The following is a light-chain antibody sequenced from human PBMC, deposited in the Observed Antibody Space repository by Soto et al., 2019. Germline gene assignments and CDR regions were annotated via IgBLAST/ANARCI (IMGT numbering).Light chain of an antibody. CDR3: SSYAGSNNYV. J-gene: IGLJ1*01. CDR1: SSDIGDSNS. CDR2: DVS. V-gene: IGLV2-8*01. Sequence: QSVLTQPPSASGSPGQSVTISCTGTSSDIGDSNSVSWYQQHPGKAPKLMIYDVSKRPSGVPDRFSGSKSGNTASLTVSGLQAEDEADYYCSSYAGSNNYVFGTGTKVTLL.